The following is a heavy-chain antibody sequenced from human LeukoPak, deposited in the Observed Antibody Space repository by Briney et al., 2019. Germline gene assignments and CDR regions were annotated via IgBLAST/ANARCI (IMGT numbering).Heavy chain of an antibody. Sequence: PGGSLRLSCAASGFTFSSYSMNWVRQAPGKGLEWVSYISSSSSTIYYADSVKGRFTISRDNAKNSLYLQMNSLRAEDTAVYYCARDMVDGSKSRAGYFDYWGQGTLVTVSS. CDR2: ISSSSSTI. CDR3: ARDMVDGSKSRAGYFDY. D-gene: IGHD3-10*01. CDR1: GFTFSSYS. J-gene: IGHJ4*02. V-gene: IGHV3-48*01.